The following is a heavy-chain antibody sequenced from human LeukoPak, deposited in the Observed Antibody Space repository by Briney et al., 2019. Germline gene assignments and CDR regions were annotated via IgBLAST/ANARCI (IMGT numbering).Heavy chain of an antibody. CDR3: AREYHYDSSTYYPLDY. Sequence: ASVKVSCKASGYTFTSYGISWVRQAPGQGLEWMGWISAYNGNTNFAQKLQGRLTMTTDTSTSTAYMELRSLRSDDTAVYYCAREYHYDSSTYYPLDYWGQGTLVTVSS. CDR1: GYTFTSYG. V-gene: IGHV1-18*01. CDR2: ISAYNGNT. D-gene: IGHD3-22*01. J-gene: IGHJ4*02.